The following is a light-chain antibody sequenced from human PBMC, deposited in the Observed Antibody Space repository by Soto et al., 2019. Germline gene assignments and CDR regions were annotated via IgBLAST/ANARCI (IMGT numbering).Light chain of an antibody. CDR1: QDIRNY. CDR2: DAS. CDR3: QQYADQFT. J-gene: IGKJ3*01. V-gene: IGKV1-33*01. Sequence: DIQMTQSPSPLSASVGDRVTITCQASQDIRNYLNWYQKKPGKAPKLLIYDASSLEAGVPSRFSGSGSGTDFTFTISSLQSEDFATYYCQQYADQFTFGPGTEVDVQ.